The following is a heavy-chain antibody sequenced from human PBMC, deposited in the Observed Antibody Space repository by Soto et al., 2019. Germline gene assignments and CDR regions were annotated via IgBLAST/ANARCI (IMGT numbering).Heavy chain of an antibody. J-gene: IGHJ6*02. CDR3: AKQMLRGVINYYYYGMDV. CDR1: GFTFSTYG. CDR2: ISSDGSNK. V-gene: IGHV3-30*18. D-gene: IGHD3-10*01. Sequence: GGSLRLSCAASGFTFSTYGMHWVRQAPGKGLEWVTVISSDGSNKYYADSVKGRFTISRDNSKNTLFLQMNSLRAEDTAVYYCAKQMLRGVINYYYYGMDVWGQGTTVTVSS.